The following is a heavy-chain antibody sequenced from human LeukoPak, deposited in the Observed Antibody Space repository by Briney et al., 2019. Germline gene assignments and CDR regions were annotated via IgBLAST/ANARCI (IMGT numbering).Heavy chain of an antibody. CDR1: GGSISSGGYS. V-gene: IGHV4-30-2*01. CDR2: IYHSGST. J-gene: IGHJ3*02. CDR3: ARAPGAYCGGDCYSHDAFDI. Sequence: SETLSLTCAVSGGSISSGGYSWSWIRQPPGKGLEWIGYIYHSGSTYYNPSLKSRVTISVDRSMNQFSLKLSSVTAADTAVYYCARAPGAYCGGDCYSHDAFDIWGQGTMVTVSS. D-gene: IGHD2-21*02.